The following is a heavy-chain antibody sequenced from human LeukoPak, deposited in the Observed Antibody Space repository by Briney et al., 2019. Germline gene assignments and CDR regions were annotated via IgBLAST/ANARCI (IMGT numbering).Heavy chain of an antibody. CDR3: AKGTLYCGGDCYPPLEYGMDV. V-gene: IGHV3-23*01. J-gene: IGHJ6*02. Sequence: QTGGSLRLSCAASGFTFSSYAMSWVRQAPGKGLEWVSAISGSGGSTYYADSVKGRFTISRDNSKNTLYLQMNSLRAEDTAVYYCAKGTLYCGGDCYPPLEYGMDVWGQGTTVTVSS. D-gene: IGHD2-21*02. CDR1: GFTFSSYA. CDR2: ISGSGGST.